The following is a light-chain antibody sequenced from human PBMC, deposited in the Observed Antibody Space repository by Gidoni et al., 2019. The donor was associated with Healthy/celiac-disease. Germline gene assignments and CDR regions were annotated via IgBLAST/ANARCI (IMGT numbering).Light chain of an antibody. CDR2: QDS. CDR1: KLADKY. Sequence: SYELPQPPSVSVSPGQTASITCSGDKLADKYACWYQQKPGQSPVLVIYQDSKRPSGIPERFSGSNSGNTATLTISGTQAMDEADYYCQAWDSSTAVVFGGGTKLTVL. CDR3: QAWDSSTAVV. V-gene: IGLV3-1*01. J-gene: IGLJ2*01.